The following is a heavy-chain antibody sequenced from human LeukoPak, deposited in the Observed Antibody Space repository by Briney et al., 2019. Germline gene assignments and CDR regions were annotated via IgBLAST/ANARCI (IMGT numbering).Heavy chain of an antibody. CDR3: AKFGVVPAANDAFDI. D-gene: IGHD2-2*01. Sequence: GGSLRLSCVASGFTVSSSYMSWVRQAPGKGLEWVSHIYSSGTTYYADSVKGRFTISRDNAKNSLYLQMNSLRAEDTALYYCAKFGVVPAANDAFDIWGQGTMVTVSS. J-gene: IGHJ3*02. V-gene: IGHV3-53*05. CDR2: IYSSGTT. CDR1: GFTVSSSY.